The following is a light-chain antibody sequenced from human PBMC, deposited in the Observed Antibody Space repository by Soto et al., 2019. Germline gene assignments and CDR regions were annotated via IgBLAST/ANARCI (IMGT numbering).Light chain of an antibody. CDR3: HQYYSYPQT. Sequence: AIRMTQSPSSLSASTGDRVTITCRASQGISSYLAWYQQKPGKAPKLLIYAASTLQSGVPSRFSGSGSGTDYTLTTSCLQSEDFASYYWHQYYSYPQTFGQGIKVEIK. J-gene: IGKJ1*01. V-gene: IGKV1-8*01. CDR2: AAS. CDR1: QGISSY.